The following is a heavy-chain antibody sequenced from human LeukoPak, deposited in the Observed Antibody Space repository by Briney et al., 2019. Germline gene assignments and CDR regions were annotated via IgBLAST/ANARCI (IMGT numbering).Heavy chain of an antibody. CDR3: ARRSGNFD. CDR2: ISSSSSTM. J-gene: IGHJ4*02. Sequence: PGGSLRLSCAASGFTFSSYSMNWVRQAPGKGLEWVSYISSSSSTMYYADSVKGRFTISRDNAKNSLYLQMNSLRAEDTAVYYCARRSGNFDWGQGTLVTVSS. V-gene: IGHV3-48*01. D-gene: IGHD2-21*02. CDR1: GFTFSSYS.